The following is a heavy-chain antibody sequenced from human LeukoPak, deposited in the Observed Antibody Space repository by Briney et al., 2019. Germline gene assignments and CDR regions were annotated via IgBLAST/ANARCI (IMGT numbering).Heavy chain of an antibody. J-gene: IGHJ4*02. Sequence: SGPTLVNPTQTLTPTCTFSGFSLSTSGVGVGWIRQPPGKALEWLALIYWNDDKRYSPSLKSRLTITKDTSKNQVVLTMTNMDPVDTATYYCARRPPIAAAATYYCDYWGQGTLVTVSS. D-gene: IGHD6-13*01. CDR2: IYWNDDK. CDR3: ARRPPIAAAATYYCDY. CDR1: GFSLSTSGVG. V-gene: IGHV2-5*01.